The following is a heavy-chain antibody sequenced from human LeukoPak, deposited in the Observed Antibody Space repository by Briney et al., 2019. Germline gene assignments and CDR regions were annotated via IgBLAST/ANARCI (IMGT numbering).Heavy chain of an antibody. V-gene: IGHV1-69*13. D-gene: IGHD4-23*01. CDR3: ARVSGGPGPGNPFIWFDP. J-gene: IGHJ5*02. CDR2: IIPIFGTA. Sequence: SVTVSCKASGGTFSSYAISWVRQAPGQGLEWMGGIIPIFGTANYAQKFQGRVTITADESTSTAYMELSSLRSEDTAVYYCARVSGGPGPGNPFIWFDPWGQGTLVTVSS. CDR1: GGTFSSYA.